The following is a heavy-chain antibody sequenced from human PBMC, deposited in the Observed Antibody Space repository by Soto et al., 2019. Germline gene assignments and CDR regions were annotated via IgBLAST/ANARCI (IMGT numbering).Heavy chain of an antibody. J-gene: IGHJ5*02. V-gene: IGHV4-31*03. D-gene: IGHD6-13*01. Sequence: TLSLTCTVSGGSISSGGYYWSWIRQHPGKGLEWIGYIYYSGSTYYNPSLKSRVTISVDTSKNQFSLKLSSVTAADTAVYYCARGPYSSSWYWFDPWGQGTLVTVSS. CDR2: IYYSGST. CDR1: GGSISSGGYY. CDR3: ARGPYSSSWYWFDP.